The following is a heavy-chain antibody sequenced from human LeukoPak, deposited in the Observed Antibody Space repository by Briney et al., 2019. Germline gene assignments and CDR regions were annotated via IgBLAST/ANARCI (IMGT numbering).Heavy chain of an antibody. CDR1: GGSISSSSYY. D-gene: IGHD3-16*02. J-gene: IGHJ4*02. Sequence: SETLSLTCTVSGGSISSSSYYWGWIRQPPGKGLEGIGSIYYSGSTYYNPSLKSRVTISVDTSKNQFSLKLSSVTAADTAVYYCARGLFLAVVIVLWGQGTLVTVSS. CDR3: ARGLFLAVVIVL. CDR2: IYYSGST. V-gene: IGHV4-39*01.